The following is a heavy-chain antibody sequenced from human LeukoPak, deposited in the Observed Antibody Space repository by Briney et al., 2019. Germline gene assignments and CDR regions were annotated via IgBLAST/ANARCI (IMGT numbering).Heavy chain of an antibody. CDR1: GGSISSSSYY. CDR2: IYYSGST. V-gene: IGHV4-39*07. CDR3: ASGDNDPLFDY. J-gene: IGHJ4*02. Sequence: SETLSLTCTVSGGSISSSSYYWGWIRQPPGKGLEWIGSIYYSGSTNYNPSLQGRVTISLDTSRNQFSLKLSSVTAADTAVYYCASGDNDPLFDYWGQGTLVTVSS. D-gene: IGHD1-1*01.